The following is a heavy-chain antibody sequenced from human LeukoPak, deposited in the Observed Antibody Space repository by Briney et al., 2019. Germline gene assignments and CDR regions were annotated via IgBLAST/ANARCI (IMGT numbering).Heavy chain of an antibody. CDR1: GFTFSSYA. Sequence: GGSLRLSCAASGFTFSSYAMSWVRQAPGKGLEWVSIISDSGGSTYYADSVKGRFTISRDNSKNTLYLQMNSLRAEDTAVYYCAKARAPCSSTSCPPGPDYWGQGTLVTVSS. J-gene: IGHJ4*02. CDR3: AKARAPCSSTSCPPGPDY. CDR2: ISDSGGST. V-gene: IGHV3-23*01. D-gene: IGHD2-2*01.